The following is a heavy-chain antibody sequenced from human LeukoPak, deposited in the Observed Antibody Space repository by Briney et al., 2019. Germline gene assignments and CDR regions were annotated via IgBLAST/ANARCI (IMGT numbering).Heavy chain of an antibody. CDR2: IYYSGST. J-gene: IGHJ4*02. CDR1: GGSISSYY. D-gene: IGHD3-22*01. CDR3: ARVRNYYDSSGYRIGYYFDY. Sequence: SETLSLTCTVSGGSISSYYWSWIRQPPGKGLEWIGYIYYSGSTNYNPSLKSRVTISVDRSKNQFSLKLSSVTAADTAVYYCARVRNYYDSSGYRIGYYFDYWGQGTLVTVSS. V-gene: IGHV4-59*12.